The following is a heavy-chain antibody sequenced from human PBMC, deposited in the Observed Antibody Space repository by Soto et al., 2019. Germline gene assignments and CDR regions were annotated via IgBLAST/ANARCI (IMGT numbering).Heavy chain of an antibody. D-gene: IGHD6-6*01. V-gene: IGHV1-18*01. Sequence: ASVKVSCKASGYTFTSYGISWVRQAPGQGLEWMGWISAYNGNTNYAQKLQGRVTMTTDTSTSTAYMELRSLRSDDTAVYYCARDPGSSSSSAWFDPWGQGTLVNVSS. CDR3: ARDPGSSSSSAWFDP. J-gene: IGHJ5*02. CDR1: GYTFTSYG. CDR2: ISAYNGNT.